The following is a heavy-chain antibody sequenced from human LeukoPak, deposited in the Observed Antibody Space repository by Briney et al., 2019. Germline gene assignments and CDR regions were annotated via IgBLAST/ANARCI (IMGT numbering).Heavy chain of an antibody. V-gene: IGHV3-23*01. CDR2: ISGSGGST. D-gene: IGHD4-17*01. Sequence: GGSLRLSCAASGFTFSRYSMNWVHQTPGKGLEWVSAISGSGGSTYYADSVKGRFTISRDNSKNSLYLQMNSLRAEDTAVYYCARARNDYGDYVFDYWGQGTLVTVSS. CDR3: ARARNDYGDYVFDY. J-gene: IGHJ4*02. CDR1: GFTFSRYS.